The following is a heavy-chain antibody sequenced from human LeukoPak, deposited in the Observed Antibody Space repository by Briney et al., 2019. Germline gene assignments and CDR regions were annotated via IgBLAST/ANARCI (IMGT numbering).Heavy chain of an antibody. CDR1: GGSISSSSYY. Sequence: SETLSLTCTVSGGSISSSSYYWGWIRQPPGKGLEWIGSIYYSGSTYYNPSLKSRVTISVDTSKNQFSLKLSSVTAADTAVYYCARVTDDYGGNSGVRYFDYWGQGTLVTVSS. J-gene: IGHJ4*02. D-gene: IGHD4-17*01. V-gene: IGHV4-39*01. CDR2: IYYSGST. CDR3: ARVTDDYGGNSGVRYFDY.